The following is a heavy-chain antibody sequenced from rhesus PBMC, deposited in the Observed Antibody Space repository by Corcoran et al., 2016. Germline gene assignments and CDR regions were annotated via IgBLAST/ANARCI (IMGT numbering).Heavy chain of an antibody. J-gene: IGHJ3*01. Sequence: QVQLQESGPGLVKPSETLSLTCAVSGGSISSNYWSWIRQPPGKGLEWIGRLDGGGEKTDTNPSLKSRVTISTDTSKKRFSLKLSAVTAADTAVYYCARNRGVYSNYVDAFDFWGQGLRVTVSS. CDR3: ARNRGVYSNYVDAFDF. D-gene: IGHD4-23*01. CDR1: GGSISSNY. V-gene: IGHV4-160*01. CDR2: LDGGGEKT.